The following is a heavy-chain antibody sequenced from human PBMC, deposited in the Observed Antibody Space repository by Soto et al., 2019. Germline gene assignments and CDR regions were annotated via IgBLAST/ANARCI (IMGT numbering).Heavy chain of an antibody. Sequence: SETLSLTCTVSGGSISSSSYYWGWIRQPPGKGLEWIGSIYYSGSTYYNPSLKSRVTISVDTSKNQFSLKLSSVTAADTAVYYCASGESRYCSSTSCYTGGAFDIWGQGTMVTVSS. CDR2: IYYSGST. CDR3: ASGESRYCSSTSCYTGGAFDI. J-gene: IGHJ3*02. V-gene: IGHV4-39*01. D-gene: IGHD2-2*02. CDR1: GGSISSSSYY.